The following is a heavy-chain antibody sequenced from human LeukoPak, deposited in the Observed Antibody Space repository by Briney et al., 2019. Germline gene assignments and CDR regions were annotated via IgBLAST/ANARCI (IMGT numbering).Heavy chain of an antibody. CDR3: ARVSGGTYPDY. J-gene: IGHJ4*02. D-gene: IGHD1-26*01. CDR2: IYYSGST. CDR1: GGSIRNYY. Sequence: PSETLSITCTVSGGSIRNYYWSWIRQPPGKGLEWIGYIYYSGSTNYNPSLKSRVTISVDTSKNQFSLKLSSVTAADTAVYYCARVSGGTYPDYWGQGTLVTVSP. V-gene: IGHV4-59*01.